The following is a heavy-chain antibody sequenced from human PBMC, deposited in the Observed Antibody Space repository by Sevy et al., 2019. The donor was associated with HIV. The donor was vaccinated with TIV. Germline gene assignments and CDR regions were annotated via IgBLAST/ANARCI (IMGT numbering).Heavy chain of an antibody. V-gene: IGHV1-69*13. J-gene: IGHJ4*02. CDR2: IIPIFGTA. D-gene: IGHD6-13*01. CDR1: GGTFSSYA. Sequence: ASVKVSCKASGGTFSSYAISWVRQAPGQGLEWMGGIIPIFGTANYAQKFQVRVTITADESTSTAYMELSSLRSEDTAVYYCARLLYSSSSYYFDYWGQGTLVTVSS. CDR3: ARLLYSSSSYYFDY.